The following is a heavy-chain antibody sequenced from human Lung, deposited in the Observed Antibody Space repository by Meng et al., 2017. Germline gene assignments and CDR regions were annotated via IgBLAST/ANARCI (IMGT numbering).Heavy chain of an antibody. CDR1: GFTVSSNY. CDR3: AREGDGRLWFGESSN. CDR2: IYSGGST. V-gene: IGHV3-53*04. Sequence: GESLKISCAASGFTVSSNYMGWVRQAPGKGLEWVSVIYSGGSTYYADSVKGRFTIPRHNSKNTLYLQMISLRTEDTAVYYCAREGDGRLWFGESSNWGQGTLVTVSS. J-gene: IGHJ4*02. D-gene: IGHD3-10*01.